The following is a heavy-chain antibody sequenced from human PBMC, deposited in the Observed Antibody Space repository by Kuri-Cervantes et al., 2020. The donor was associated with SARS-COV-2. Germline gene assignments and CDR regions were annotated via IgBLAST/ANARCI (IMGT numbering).Heavy chain of an antibody. CDR2: ISGSGGST. D-gene: IGHD3-22*01. CDR1: GFTFSNYA. J-gene: IGHJ4*02. V-gene: IGHV3-23*01. CDR3: AKRYDTSGDYWHYFDY. Sequence: GGSLRLSCAASGFTFSNYAMNWVRQAPGKGLEWVSGISGSGGSTYHADSVKGRFTISRDNSRNTLNLQMNSLRAEDTAVYYCAKRYDTSGDYWHYFDYWGQGTLVTVSS.